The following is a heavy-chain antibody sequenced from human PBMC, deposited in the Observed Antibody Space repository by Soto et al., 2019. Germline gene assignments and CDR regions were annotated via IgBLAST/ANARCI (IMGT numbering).Heavy chain of an antibody. D-gene: IGHD1-1*01. J-gene: IGHJ4*02. CDR3: ARGTTGTLRLDY. V-gene: IGHV3-21*01. CDR2: ISSSSSYI. CDR1: GFTFSSYS. Sequence: EVQLVESGGGLVKPGGSLRLSCAASGFTFSSYSMNWVRQAPGKGLEWVSSISSSSSYIYYADSVKGRFTISRDKAKNSLYLQMNSLRAEDTAVYYCARGTTGTLRLDYWGQGTLVTVSS.